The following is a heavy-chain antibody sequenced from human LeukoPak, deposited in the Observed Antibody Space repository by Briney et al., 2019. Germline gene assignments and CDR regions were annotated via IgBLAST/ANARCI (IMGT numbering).Heavy chain of an antibody. V-gene: IGHV3-74*01. J-gene: IGHJ4*02. D-gene: IGHD1-26*01. CDR2: INSVGSRT. CDR3: ARGASSGYLGY. Sequence: GESLRLSCAASGFTFSNYWMEWVRQAPGKGLVWVSHINSVGSRTTYANSVKGRFTISRDNAKNTLYLQLNSLRPEDTAAYYCARGASSGYLGYWGQGTLVTVSS. CDR1: GFTFSNYW.